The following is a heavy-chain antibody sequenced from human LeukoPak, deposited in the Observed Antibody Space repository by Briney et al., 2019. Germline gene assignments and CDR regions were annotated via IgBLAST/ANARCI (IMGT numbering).Heavy chain of an antibody. D-gene: IGHD3-22*01. V-gene: IGHV1-2*02. Sequence: ASVKVSCKASGYTFTDYSLYWVRQAPGQGLEWMGWINPNSGGTNYAQNFQGRVTMTRDTSISTAYMEVSRLRSDDTAIYYCARGIYYYGSSGSTDFDYWGQGTLVTVSS. CDR3: ARGIYYYGSSGSTDFDY. J-gene: IGHJ4*02. CDR1: GYTFTDYS. CDR2: INPNSGGT.